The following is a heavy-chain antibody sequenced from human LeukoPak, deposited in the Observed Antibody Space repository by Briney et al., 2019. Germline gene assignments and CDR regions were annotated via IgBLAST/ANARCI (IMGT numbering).Heavy chain of an antibody. D-gene: IGHD3-22*01. CDR2: ISSSSSYI. CDR1: GFTFSSYS. J-gene: IGHJ5*02. V-gene: IGHV3-21*01. Sequence: PGGSLRLSCAASGFTFSSYSMNWVRQAPGKGLEWVSSISSSSSYIYYADSVKGRFTISRDNAKNSLDLQMNSLRAEDTAVYYCARADYDSSVYLISWGQGTLVTVSS. CDR3: ARADYDSSVYLIS.